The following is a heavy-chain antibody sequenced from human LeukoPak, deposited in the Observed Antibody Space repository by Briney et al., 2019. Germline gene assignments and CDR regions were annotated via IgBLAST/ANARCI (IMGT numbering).Heavy chain of an antibody. CDR1: GFTFSSYG. Sequence: GGSLRLSCAASGFTFSSYGMHWVRQAPGKGLEWVAVISYDGGNKYYADSVKGRFTISRDNSKNTLYLQMNSLRAEDTAVYYCAKGPLKSGSYYYYYGMDVWGQGTTVTVSS. CDR2: ISYDGGNK. J-gene: IGHJ6*02. V-gene: IGHV3-30*18. CDR3: AKGPLKSGSYYYYYGMDV. D-gene: IGHD1-26*01.